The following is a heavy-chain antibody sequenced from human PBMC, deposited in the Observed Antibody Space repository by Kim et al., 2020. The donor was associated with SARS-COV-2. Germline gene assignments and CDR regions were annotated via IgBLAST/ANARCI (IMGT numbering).Heavy chain of an antibody. CDR1: GDSVSSNSAA. V-gene: IGHV6-1*01. D-gene: IGHD6-19*01. Sequence: SQTLSLTCAISGDSVSSNSAAWNWIRQSPSRGLEWLGRTYYRSKWYNDYAVSVKSRITINPDTSKNQFSLQLNSVTPEDTAVYYCARVSDYSSGWDGYYFDYWGQGTLVTVSS. J-gene: IGHJ4*02. CDR3: ARVSDYSSGWDGYYFDY. CDR2: TYYRSKWYN.